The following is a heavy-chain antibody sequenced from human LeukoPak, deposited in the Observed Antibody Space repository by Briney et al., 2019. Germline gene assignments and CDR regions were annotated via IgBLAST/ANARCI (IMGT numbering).Heavy chain of an antibody. Sequence: GRSLRLSCAASGFTFSSYAMHWVRQAPGKGLEWVAVISYDGSNKYYADSVKGRFTISRDNSKNTLYLQMNSLRAEDTAVYYCARDCYDSSGYYRLGAFDIWGQGTMVTVSS. CDR1: GFTFSSYA. J-gene: IGHJ3*02. D-gene: IGHD3-22*01. V-gene: IGHV3-30-3*01. CDR3: ARDCYDSSGYYRLGAFDI. CDR2: ISYDGSNK.